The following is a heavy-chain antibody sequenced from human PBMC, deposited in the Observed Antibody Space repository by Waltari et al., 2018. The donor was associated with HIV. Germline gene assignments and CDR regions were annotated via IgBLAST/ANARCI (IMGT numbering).Heavy chain of an antibody. CDR1: GFTFRCYW. Sequence: EVQLEESGGGLVQPGGSLRLSCAVSGFTFRCYWMSWVRQAPGKGLEWVANIKQDGSEKHYVDSVKGRFTISRDNAKKSLYLQMNSLRAEDTAVYYCARMGLMVYAIGAFDIWG. D-gene: IGHD2-8*01. V-gene: IGHV3-7*01. J-gene: IGHJ3*02. CDR3: ARMGLMVYAIGAFDI. CDR2: IKQDGSEK.